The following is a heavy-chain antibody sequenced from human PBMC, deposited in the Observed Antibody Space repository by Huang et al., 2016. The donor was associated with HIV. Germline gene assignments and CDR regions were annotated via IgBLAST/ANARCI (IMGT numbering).Heavy chain of an antibody. J-gene: IGHJ3*02. CDR2: ISGSSIYI. V-gene: IGHV3-21*01. CDR1: GFTFSDYS. Sequence: EVQLVESGGGLVKPGGSLRLSCAASGFTFSDYSMSWVRQAPGKGLQWVSHISGSSIYIYYVDSVKGRFAISRDNAKNLLFLQMNSLRAEDTAVYYCARRYNWNYVAHGFDIWGQGTMVTVSS. CDR3: ARRYNWNYVAHGFDI. D-gene: IGHD1-7*01.